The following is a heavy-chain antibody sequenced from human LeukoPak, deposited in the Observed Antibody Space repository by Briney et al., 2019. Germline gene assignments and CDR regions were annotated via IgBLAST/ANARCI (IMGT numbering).Heavy chain of an antibody. J-gene: IGHJ6*02. CDR3: ARDSEDIVVVVAATMDYYYGMDV. V-gene: IGHV3-11*01. Sequence: GGSLRLSCAASGFTFSDYYMSWLRQAPGKGLEWVSYISSSGSTIYYADSVKGRFTISRDNAKNSLYLQMNSLRAEDTAVYYCARDSEDIVVVVAATMDYYYGMDVWGQGTTVTVSS. CDR2: ISSSGSTI. CDR1: GFTFSDYY. D-gene: IGHD2-15*01.